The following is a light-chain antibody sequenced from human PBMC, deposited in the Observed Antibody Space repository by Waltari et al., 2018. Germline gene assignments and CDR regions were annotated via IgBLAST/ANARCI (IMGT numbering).Light chain of an antibody. CDR1: SSDIGGYTY. CDR3: SSYASGNTL. V-gene: IGLV2-14*03. J-gene: IGLJ2*01. CDR2: DVS. Sequence: QSPLTQPASVSGSPGQSITISCTGTSSDIGGYTYVSWYQQHPGKAPRLMIYDVSDRPSGVSNRFSGSKSGNTASLTISGLQAEDEADYDCSSYASGNTLFGGGTKLTVL.